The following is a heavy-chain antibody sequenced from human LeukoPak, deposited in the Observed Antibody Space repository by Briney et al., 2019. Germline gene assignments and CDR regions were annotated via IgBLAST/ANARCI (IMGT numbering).Heavy chain of an antibody. D-gene: IGHD6-13*01. CDR2: MNPNSGNT. V-gene: IGHV1-8*03. J-gene: IGHJ3*02. CDR3: ARARSIEVAGTYFGSVHDAFDI. Sequence: ASVKVSCKASGYTFTSYDINWVRQATGQGLEWMGWMNPNSGNTGYAQKFQGRVTITRNTSISTAYMELSSLRSEDTAVYYCARARSIEVAGTYFGSVHDAFDIWGQGTMVTVSS. CDR1: GYTFTSYD.